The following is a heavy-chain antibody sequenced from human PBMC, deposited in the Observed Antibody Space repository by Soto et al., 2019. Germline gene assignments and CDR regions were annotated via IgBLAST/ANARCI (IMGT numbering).Heavy chain of an antibody. V-gene: IGHV3-15*01. J-gene: IGHJ3*02. D-gene: IGHD3-16*02. CDR1: GFTFSNAL. CDR2: IKSKTDGGTT. CDR3: LTELYVWGSYLPSFDI. Sequence: GGSLRLSCAASGFTFSNALMSWVRQAPGKGLEWVGRIKSKTDGGTTDYAAPVKGRFTISRDDSKNTLYLQMNSLKTEDTAVYYCLTELYVWGSYLPSFDIWGQGTMVTVS.